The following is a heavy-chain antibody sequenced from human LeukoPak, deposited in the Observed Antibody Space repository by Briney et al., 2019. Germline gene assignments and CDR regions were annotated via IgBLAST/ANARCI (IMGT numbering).Heavy chain of an antibody. Sequence: SETLSLTCTVSGGSISSYYWSWIRQPPGKGLEWIGYIYYSGSTNYNPSLKSRVTISVDTSKNQFSLKLSSVTAADTAVYYCASSEAPPYSDWYFDLWGRGTLVTVSS. CDR2: IYYSGST. V-gene: IGHV4-59*01. D-gene: IGHD2-21*01. CDR1: GGSISSYY. CDR3: ASSEAPPYSDWYFDL. J-gene: IGHJ2*01.